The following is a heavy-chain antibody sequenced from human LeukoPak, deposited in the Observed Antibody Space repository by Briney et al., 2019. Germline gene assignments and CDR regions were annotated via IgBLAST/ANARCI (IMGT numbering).Heavy chain of an antibody. V-gene: IGHV3-30*02. CDR3: AKDAAGYDSSGSHYYYYMDV. CDR2: IRHDESKT. CDR1: GLIFSSYG. D-gene: IGHD3-22*01. Sequence: PGGSLRLSCAASGLIFSSYGMHWVRQAPGEGLEWVAYIRHDESKTFYADSVKGRFTISRDNSKNTLYLQMNSLRAEDTAVYYCAKDAAGYDSSGSHYYYYMDVWGKGTTVTVSS. J-gene: IGHJ6*03.